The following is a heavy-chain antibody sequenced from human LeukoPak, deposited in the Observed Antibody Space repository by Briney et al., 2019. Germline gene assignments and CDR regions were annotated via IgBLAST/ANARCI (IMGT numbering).Heavy chain of an antibody. CDR3: ARGPAGYSSWAEFHFDY. Sequence: ASVNVSCKASGGTFSSYAISWVRQAPGQGLEWMGGIIPIFGTANYAQTFQGRVTITTDESTSTAYMELSSLRSEDTAVYYCARGPAGYSSWAEFHFDYWGQGTLVTVSS. J-gene: IGHJ4*02. D-gene: IGHD6-13*01. CDR1: GGTFSSYA. CDR2: IIPIFGTA. V-gene: IGHV1-69*05.